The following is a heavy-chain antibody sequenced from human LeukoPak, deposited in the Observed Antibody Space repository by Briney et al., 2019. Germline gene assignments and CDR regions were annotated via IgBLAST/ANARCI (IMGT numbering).Heavy chain of an antibody. Sequence: PGGSLRLSCAASGFTFSKYAMHWVRQAPGKGLEWVTYISYDGSIQYYADSVKGRFTISRDNSKNTLYLQMNSLRAEDTAVYYCARGGSSWLFFDYWGQGTLVTVSS. J-gene: IGHJ4*02. CDR3: ARGGSSWLFFDY. D-gene: IGHD6-13*01. CDR2: ISYDGSIQ. V-gene: IGHV3-30*14. CDR1: GFTFSKYA.